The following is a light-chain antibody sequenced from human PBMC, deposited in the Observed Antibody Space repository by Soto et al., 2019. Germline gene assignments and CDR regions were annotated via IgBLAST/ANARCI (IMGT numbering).Light chain of an antibody. V-gene: IGKV3D-15*01. J-gene: IGKJ1*01. CDR1: QSVGRN. CDR2: GAS. CDR3: LQYHNLWA. Sequence: DIVMTQSPATLSVSPGERATLSCKASQSVGRNLAWYQHKPGQTPRLLIYGASNRATGVPARFSGSGSETEFTLTISSLQSEDFTVYSRLQYHNLWAFGQGTKVDI.